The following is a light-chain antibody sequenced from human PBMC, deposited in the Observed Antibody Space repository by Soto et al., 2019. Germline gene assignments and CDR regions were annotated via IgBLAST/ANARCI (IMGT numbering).Light chain of an antibody. Sequence: NQINHSPSSLSASVGDRVTITCRASQSISSYLNWYQQKPGKAPKLLIYAASSLQSGVPSRFSGSGSGTDFTLTISSLQPEDFATYYCQQDNCYSEAFGQGTKVDIK. CDR1: QSISSY. CDR3: QQDNCYSEA. V-gene: IGKV1-39*01. CDR2: AAS. J-gene: IGKJ1*01.